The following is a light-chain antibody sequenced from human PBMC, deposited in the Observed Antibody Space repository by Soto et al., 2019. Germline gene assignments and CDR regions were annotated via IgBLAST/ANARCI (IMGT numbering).Light chain of an antibody. CDR3: QQYSTLPHT. CDR2: GVS. Sequence: ESVLTQSPGTLSLSPGERATLSCRANQSVTNNYFAWYQQKPGQSPRLLIYGVSSRATDIPDRFSGSGSGTDFTLTISRLEPEDFVVYYCQQYSTLPHTFGHGTKLEFK. CDR1: QSVTNNY. J-gene: IGKJ2*01. V-gene: IGKV3-20*01.